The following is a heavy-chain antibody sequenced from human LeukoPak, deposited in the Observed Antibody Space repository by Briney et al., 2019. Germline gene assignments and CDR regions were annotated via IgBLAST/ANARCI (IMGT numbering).Heavy chain of an antibody. CDR3: ARGSLGYCSSTSCYGGFDY. V-gene: IGHV4-4*02. CDR2: IYHSGST. J-gene: IGHJ4*02. Sequence: SDTLSLTCAVSGGSISSSNWWSWVRQPPGKGLEWIGEIYHSGSTNYNPSLKSRVTISVDKSKNQFSLKLSSVTAADTAVYYCARGSLGYCSSTSCYGGFDYWGQGTLVTVSS. D-gene: IGHD2-2*01. CDR1: GGSISSSNW.